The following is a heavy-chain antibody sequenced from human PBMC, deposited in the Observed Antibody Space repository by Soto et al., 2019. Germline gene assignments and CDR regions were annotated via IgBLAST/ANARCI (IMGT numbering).Heavy chain of an antibody. V-gene: IGHV3-23*01. CDR2: ISGSAITT. CDR1: GFTFSSYA. Sequence: VQLLDSGGGLVQPGGSLRLSCAASGFTFSSYAMSWVHQAPGKGLEWVSAISGSAITTYYADSVKGRFTISRDNSKNTVYLQMNSLRAEDTAIYYCAKVIVARGGMDVWGRGTTVTVSS. J-gene: IGHJ6*02. D-gene: IGHD6-6*01. CDR3: AKVIVARGGMDV.